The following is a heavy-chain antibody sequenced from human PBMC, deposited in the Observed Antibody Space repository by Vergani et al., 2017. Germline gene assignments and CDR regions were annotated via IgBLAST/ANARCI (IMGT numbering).Heavy chain of an antibody. Sequence: QVQLVQSGAEVKKPGSSVKVSCKASGGTFSSYAISWVRQAPGQGLEWMGGIIPIFGTANYAQKFQGRVTITADESTSTAYIELSSLRSEDTAVYYCARAQGYCSSTSCYPRRFDPWGQGTLVTVSS. J-gene: IGHJ5*02. D-gene: IGHD2-2*01. V-gene: IGHV1-69*01. CDR2: IIPIFGTA. CDR3: ARAQGYCSSTSCYPRRFDP. CDR1: GGTFSSYA.